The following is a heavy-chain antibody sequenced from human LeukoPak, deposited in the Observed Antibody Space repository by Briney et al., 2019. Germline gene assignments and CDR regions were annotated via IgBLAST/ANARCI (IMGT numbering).Heavy chain of an antibody. CDR1: GYTFTSYD. CDR2: MNPNSGNT. CDR3: ARGPYGAVAGTFGDLDY. J-gene: IGHJ4*02. V-gene: IGHV1-8*01. D-gene: IGHD6-19*01. Sequence: ASVKVSCKASGYTFTSYDINWVRQATGQGLEWMGWMNPNSGNTGYAQKFQGRVTMTRNTSISTAYRELSSLRSEDTAVYYCARGPYGAVAGTFGDLDYWGQGTLVTVSS.